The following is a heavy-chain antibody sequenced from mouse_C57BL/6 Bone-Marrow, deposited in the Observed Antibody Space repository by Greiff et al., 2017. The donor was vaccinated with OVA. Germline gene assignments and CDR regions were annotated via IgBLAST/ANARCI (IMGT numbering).Heavy chain of an antibody. CDR2: ISSGGSYT. CDR3: ARPYYGSSSAWFAY. J-gene: IGHJ3*01. V-gene: IGHV5-6*02. Sequence: DVKLVESGGDLVKPGGSLKLSCAASGFTFSSYGMSWVRQTPDKRLEWVATISSGGSYTYYPDSVKGRFTISRDNAKNTLYLQMSSLKSEDTAMYYCARPYYGSSSAWFAYWGQGTLVTVSA. CDR1: GFTFSSYG. D-gene: IGHD1-1*01.